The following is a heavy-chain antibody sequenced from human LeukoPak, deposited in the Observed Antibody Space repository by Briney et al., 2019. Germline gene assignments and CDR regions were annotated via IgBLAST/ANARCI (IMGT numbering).Heavy chain of an antibody. Sequence: PGGSLRLSCVASGFTVSTYYMSWIRQAPGKGLEWVSIIYSAGNTYYADSVKGRFTISRDNSKNTLYLQMNSLRAEDTAVYYCAGDNHGSGNYFNVWGRGTLVTVSS. J-gene: IGHJ4*02. D-gene: IGHD3-10*01. V-gene: IGHV3-66*01. CDR3: AGDNHGSGNYFNV. CDR2: IYSAGNT. CDR1: GFTVSTYY.